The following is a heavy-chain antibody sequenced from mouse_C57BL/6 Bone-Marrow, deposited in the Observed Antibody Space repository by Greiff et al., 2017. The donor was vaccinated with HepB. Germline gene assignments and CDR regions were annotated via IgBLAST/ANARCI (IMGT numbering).Heavy chain of an antibody. CDR3: ARSTIVTTSWFAY. V-gene: IGHV1-80*01. J-gene: IGHJ3*01. CDR1: GYAFSSYW. D-gene: IGHD2-5*01. Sequence: QVQLQQSGAELVKPGASVKISCKASGYAFSSYWMNWVKQRPGKGLEWIGQIYPGDGDTNYNGKFKGKATLTADKSSSTAYMQLSSLTSEDSAVYFCARSTIVTTSWFAYWGQGTLVTVSA. CDR2: IYPGDGDT.